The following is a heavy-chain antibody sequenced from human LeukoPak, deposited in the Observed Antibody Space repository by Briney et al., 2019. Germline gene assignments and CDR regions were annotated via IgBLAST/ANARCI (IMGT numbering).Heavy chain of an antibody. J-gene: IGHJ4*02. CDR2: IYYSGST. CDR3: ARDSSGYSPFDY. D-gene: IGHD3-22*01. CDR1: GGSISSTSYY. Sequence: PSETLSLTCTVSGGSISSTSYYWGWIRQPPGEGLEWIGSIYYSGSTYYNPSLKSRLIISVDTSKNQFSLRLNSVTAADTAVYYCARDSSGYSPFDYWGQGALVTVSS. V-gene: IGHV4-39*01.